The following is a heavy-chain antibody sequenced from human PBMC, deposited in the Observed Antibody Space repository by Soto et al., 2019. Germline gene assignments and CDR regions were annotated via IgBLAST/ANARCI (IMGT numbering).Heavy chain of an antibody. CDR2: IFHSGTT. V-gene: IGHV4-4*02. D-gene: IGHD3-9*01. CDR3: ARYFTHNWFDP. CDR1: GDSISSSNW. Sequence: PSETLSLTCAVSGDSISSSNWWSWVRQPPGKGLEWIGEIFHSGTTRCNPSLKSRVSISVDKAKNQFSLRLSSVTAADTAVYYCARYFTHNWFDPWGQGTLVTVSS. J-gene: IGHJ5*02.